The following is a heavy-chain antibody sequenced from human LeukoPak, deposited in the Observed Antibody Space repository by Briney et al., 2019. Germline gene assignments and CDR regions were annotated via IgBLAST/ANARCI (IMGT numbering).Heavy chain of an antibody. J-gene: IGHJ4*02. Sequence: SETLSLTCSVSGGSVSSGSYYWNWIRQPPGKGLEWIGYINDSGSTSYNPSLKSRVTISVDTSQNQFSLKLTSVTAADTAVYYCARAVVLYYFDYWGQGTLVTVSS. CDR1: GGSVSSGSYY. CDR3: ARAVVLYYFDY. D-gene: IGHD3-22*01. V-gene: IGHV4-61*01. CDR2: INDSGST.